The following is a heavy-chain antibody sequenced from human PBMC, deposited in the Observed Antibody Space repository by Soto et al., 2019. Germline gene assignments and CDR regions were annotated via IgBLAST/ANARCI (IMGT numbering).Heavy chain of an antibody. D-gene: IGHD3-16*01. V-gene: IGHV4-59*01. CDR2: GYHSVSI. CDR3: ARAFAGFGAYWYFDL. CDR1: GGSITDYY. J-gene: IGHJ2*01. Sequence: VSLTCTVSGGSITDYYWSWIRQPPGKALEWIGYGYHSVSIHYNPSLKTRVTISVDTSENQFSLRLSSVTAADTAVYYCARAFAGFGAYWYFDLWGRGTLVTVSS.